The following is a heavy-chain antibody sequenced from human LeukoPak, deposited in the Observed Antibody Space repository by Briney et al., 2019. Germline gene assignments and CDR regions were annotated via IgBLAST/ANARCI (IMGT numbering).Heavy chain of an antibody. V-gene: IGHV3-9*01. J-gene: IGHJ4*02. CDR2: ISWNSGSI. D-gene: IGHD1-26*01. CDR3: ARGVGATLGVYFDY. CDR1: GFTFDDYA. Sequence: PGGSLRLSCAASGFTFDDYAMHWVRQAPGKGLEWVSGISWNSGSIGYADSVKGRFTISRDNAKNSLYLQMNSLRAEDTALYYCARGVGATLGVYFDYWGQGTLVTVSS.